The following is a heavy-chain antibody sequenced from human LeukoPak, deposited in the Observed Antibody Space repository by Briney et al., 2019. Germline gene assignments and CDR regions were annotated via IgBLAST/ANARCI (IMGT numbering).Heavy chain of an antibody. CDR2: ILYSGTT. CDR3: ARLRYNWNSYFDY. D-gene: IGHD1-1*01. V-gene: IGHV4-59*12. J-gene: IGHJ4*02. CDR1: GRSISSYY. Sequence: SETLSLTCTISGRSISSYYWTWIRQPPGKGLEWIGSILYSGTTDYNPSLKSRVAISVDTSNNQFSLKLSSVTAADTAVYYCARLRYNWNSYFDYWGQGTLVTVSS.